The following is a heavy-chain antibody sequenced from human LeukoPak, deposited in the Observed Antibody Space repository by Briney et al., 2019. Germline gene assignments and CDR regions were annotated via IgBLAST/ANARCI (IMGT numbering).Heavy chain of an antibody. CDR2: ISAYNGNT. Sequence: ASVKVSCKASGGTFSSYAISWVRQAPRQGLEWMGWISAYNGNTNYAQKLQSRVTMTTDTSTSTAYMELRSLRSDDTAVYYCARDPAAFRAPLAFDIWGQGTMVTVSS. V-gene: IGHV1-18*01. J-gene: IGHJ3*02. CDR1: GGTFSSYA. D-gene: IGHD2-2*01. CDR3: ARDPAAFRAPLAFDI.